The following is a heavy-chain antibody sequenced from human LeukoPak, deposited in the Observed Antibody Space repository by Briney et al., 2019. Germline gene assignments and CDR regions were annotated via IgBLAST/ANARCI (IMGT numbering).Heavy chain of an antibody. Sequence: PSETLSLTCTVSGGSISSYSWTWIRQPPGKGLEWIGEISHFGSTKYIPSLESRVSLSLDTSKNQFSLELSSVTAADTAIYYCARRKGDRDRFPYYYYMDVWGKGTTVTISS. CDR2: ISHFGST. V-gene: IGHV4-34*01. D-gene: IGHD2-21*02. CDR1: GGSISSYS. CDR3: ARRKGDRDRFPYYYYMDV. J-gene: IGHJ6*03.